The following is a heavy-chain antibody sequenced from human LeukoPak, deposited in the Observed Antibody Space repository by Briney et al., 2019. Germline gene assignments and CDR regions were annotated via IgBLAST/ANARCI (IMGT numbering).Heavy chain of an antibody. D-gene: IGHD6-13*01. CDR1: GGAFSSYA. Sequence: ASVKVSCKASGGAFSSYAISWVRQAPGQGLEWMGRIIPIFGTANYAQKFQGRVTITTNESTSTAYMELSSLRSEDTAVYYCARGPVAAAGTRFADYWGQGTLVTVSS. J-gene: IGHJ4*02. V-gene: IGHV1-69*05. CDR3: ARGPVAAAGTRFADY. CDR2: IIPIFGTA.